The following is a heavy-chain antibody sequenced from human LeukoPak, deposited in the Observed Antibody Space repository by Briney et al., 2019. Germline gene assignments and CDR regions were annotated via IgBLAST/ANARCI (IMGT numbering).Heavy chain of an antibody. CDR2: ISAYNGNT. D-gene: IGHD2-2*01. CDR3: ARGEYQLLFGHFDY. CDR1: GYTFTSYG. Sequence: GASVKVSCKASGYTFTSYGISWVRPAPGQGLEWMGWISAYNGNTNYAQKLQGRVTMTTDTSTSTAYMELRSLRSDDTAVYYCARGEYQLLFGHFDYWGQGTLVTVSS. J-gene: IGHJ4*02. V-gene: IGHV1-18*01.